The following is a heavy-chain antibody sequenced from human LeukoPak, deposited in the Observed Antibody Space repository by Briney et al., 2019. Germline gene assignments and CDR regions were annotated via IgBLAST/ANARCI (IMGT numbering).Heavy chain of an antibody. CDR1: GFTFSNYG. V-gene: IGHV3-30*02. D-gene: IGHD5-18*01. J-gene: IGHJ4*02. Sequence: AGGSLRLSCAASGFTFSNYGMHWVRQAPGKGLEWVSFIRYNEIDKYYADSVKGRFTISRDNSKNTLYLQMNSLRAEDTAVYYCAKPTLWEGLLIDYWGQGTLVTVSS. CDR3: AKPTLWEGLLIDY. CDR2: IRYNEIDK.